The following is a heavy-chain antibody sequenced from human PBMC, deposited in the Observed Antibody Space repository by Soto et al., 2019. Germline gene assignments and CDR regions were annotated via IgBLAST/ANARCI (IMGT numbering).Heavy chain of an antibody. V-gene: IGHV1-18*01. CDR3: ARDLVGYCSGGSCSAIDY. CDR1: GYTFTSYG. Sequence: ASVKVSCKASGYTFTSYGISWVRQAPGQGLEWMGWISAYNGNTNYAQKLQGRVTMTTDTSTSTAYMELRSLRSDDTAVYYCARDLVGYCSGGSCSAIDYWGQGTLVTVSS. D-gene: IGHD2-15*01. CDR2: ISAYNGNT. J-gene: IGHJ4*02.